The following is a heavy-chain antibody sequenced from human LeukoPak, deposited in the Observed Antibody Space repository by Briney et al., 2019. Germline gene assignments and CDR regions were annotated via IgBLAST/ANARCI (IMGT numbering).Heavy chain of an antibody. Sequence: GGSLRLSCAGSGFTFDEHGMSWVRQAPGKGLEWVSGINWNGGSTGYGDSVKGRFTISRDNAKKSLFLQMNSLRAEDTALYYCAGGDRYGWYFDLWGRGTLVTVSS. CDR1: GFTFDEHG. J-gene: IGHJ2*01. V-gene: IGHV3-20*04. CDR3: AGGDRYGWYFDL. CDR2: INWNGGST. D-gene: IGHD1-14*01.